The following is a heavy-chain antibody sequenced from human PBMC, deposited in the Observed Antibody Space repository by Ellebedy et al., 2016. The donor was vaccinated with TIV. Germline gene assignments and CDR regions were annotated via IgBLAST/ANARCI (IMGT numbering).Heavy chain of an antibody. D-gene: IGHD5-12*01. CDR2: INPNNGGT. CDR1: GYSFIGYY. V-gene: IGHV1-2*02. Sequence: ASVKVSCXASGYSFIGYYMHWVRQAPGQGLEWMGWINPNNGGTNSAQKFQGRVTMTRDASISTAYMELSRLRSDDTAVYYCVTRGYSGYDYFDYWGQGTLATVSS. J-gene: IGHJ4*02. CDR3: VTRGYSGYDYFDY.